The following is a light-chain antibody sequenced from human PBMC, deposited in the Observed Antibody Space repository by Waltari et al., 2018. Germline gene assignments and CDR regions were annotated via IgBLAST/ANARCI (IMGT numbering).Light chain of an antibody. CDR1: SSDVGGHNV. J-gene: IGLJ1*01. V-gene: IGLV2-23*02. Sequence: QSALTQPASVSGSPGQSITISCTGTSSDVGGHNVVSWYQHHPGKAPRGLIYEVIQRPSGVSSRFSASKAGNTASLTISGLQAEDEADYYCCSYATGITYVFGTGTRVTVL. CDR3: CSYATGITYV. CDR2: EVI.